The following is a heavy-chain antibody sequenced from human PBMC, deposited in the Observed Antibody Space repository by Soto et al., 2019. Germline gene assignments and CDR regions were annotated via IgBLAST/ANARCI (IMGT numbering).Heavy chain of an antibody. D-gene: IGHD6-13*01. J-gene: IGHJ4*02. CDR1: GFTFSSYA. CDR2: ISGSDGST. CDR3: ARQSRSWSFDY. Sequence: EVQLLESGGGLVQPGGSLRLSCAAYGFTFSSYAMNWVRQAPGKGLEWVSVISGSDGSTYYADSVKGRFTISRDNSKNKLNLQMNSLRATETSYYSCARQSRSWSFDYWGQGTLVTVSS. V-gene: IGHV3-23*01.